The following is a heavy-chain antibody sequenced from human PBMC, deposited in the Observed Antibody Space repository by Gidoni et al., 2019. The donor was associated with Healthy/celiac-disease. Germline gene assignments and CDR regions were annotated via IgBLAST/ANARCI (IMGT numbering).Heavy chain of an antibody. CDR2: ISSSGSTI. V-gene: IGHV3-11*01. CDR1: GFTFRDYY. Sequence: QVQLVESGGGLVKPGGSLRLSCAASGFTFRDYYMGWIRQAPGKGLEWVSYISSSGSTIYYADSVKGRFTISRDNAKNSLYLQMNSLRAEDTAVYYCARCLNQLGATIDNWFDPWGQGTLVTVSS. CDR3: ARCLNQLGATIDNWFDP. J-gene: IGHJ5*02. D-gene: IGHD1-26*01.